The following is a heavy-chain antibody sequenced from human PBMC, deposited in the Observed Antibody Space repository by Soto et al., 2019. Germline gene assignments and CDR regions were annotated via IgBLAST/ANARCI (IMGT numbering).Heavy chain of an antibody. V-gene: IGHV3-30-3*01. CDR1: GFTFSRYA. D-gene: IGHD2-8*01. CDR3: ARSRNGAVPDSINF. Sequence: GGSLRLSCAASGFTFSRYARHWVRQAPGEGLEWVAVISRDGSSKYYGDSVKGRFTVSRDNSNNTLYLSMTSLRPDDTAVFYCARSRNGAVPDSINFWGQGTLVTVYS. J-gene: IGHJ4*02. CDR2: ISRDGSSK.